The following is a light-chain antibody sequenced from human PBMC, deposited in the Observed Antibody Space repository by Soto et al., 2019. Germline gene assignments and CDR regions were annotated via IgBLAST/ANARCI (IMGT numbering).Light chain of an antibody. CDR3: CSYAGSYTYV. V-gene: IGLV2-11*01. Sequence: QSVLTQPRSVSGSPGQSVTISCTGTSSDVGGYNYVSWYKQHPGKAPKLMIYDVSKRPSGVPDRFSGSKSGNTASLTISGLQAEDEADYYCCSYAGSYTYVFGTGTKVTVL. CDR1: SSDVGGYNY. J-gene: IGLJ1*01. CDR2: DVS.